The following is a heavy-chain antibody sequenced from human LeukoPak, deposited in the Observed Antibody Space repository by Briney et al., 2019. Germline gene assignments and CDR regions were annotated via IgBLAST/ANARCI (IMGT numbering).Heavy chain of an antibody. CDR3: AKDETVYYYDSSGYSNWFDP. J-gene: IGHJ5*02. Sequence: GGSLRLSCAASGFTVSSNYMSWVRQAPGKGLEWVAVISYDGSNKYYADSVKGRFTISRDNSKNTLYLQMNSLRAEDTAVYYCAKDETVYYYDSSGYSNWFDPWGQGTLVTVSS. D-gene: IGHD3-22*01. CDR2: ISYDGSNK. V-gene: IGHV3-30*18. CDR1: GFTVSSNY.